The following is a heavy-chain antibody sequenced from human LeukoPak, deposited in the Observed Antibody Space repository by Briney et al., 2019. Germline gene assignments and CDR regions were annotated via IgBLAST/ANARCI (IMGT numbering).Heavy chain of an antibody. Sequence: PGGSLRLSCTASGFTFSSYAMSWVRQAPGKGLEWVSVFGVSSADTYYADSVKGRFTISRDNSKNTLYPQMNSLRAEDTAIYYCAREARVGGLLSLDYWGQGTLVTVSS. CDR2: FGVSSADT. D-gene: IGHD3-10*01. V-gene: IGHV3-23*01. CDR1: GFTFSSYA. CDR3: AREARVGGLLSLDY. J-gene: IGHJ4*02.